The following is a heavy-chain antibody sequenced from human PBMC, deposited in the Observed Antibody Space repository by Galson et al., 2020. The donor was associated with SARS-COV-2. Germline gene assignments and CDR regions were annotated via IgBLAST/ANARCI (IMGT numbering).Heavy chain of an antibody. J-gene: IGHJ1*01. CDR3: ARVGDCSGGSCYVAEYCQH. V-gene: IGHV3-11*04. Sequence: GESLKISCAASGITFSDYFMSWVRQAPGKGLEWVSYISSSGSSINYADSVKGRFTISRDNAKNSLTLQMNSLRVEDTAVYYCARVGDCSGGSCYVAEYCQHWGQGTLVTVSS. CDR2: ISSSGSSI. D-gene: IGHD2-15*01. CDR1: GITFSDYF.